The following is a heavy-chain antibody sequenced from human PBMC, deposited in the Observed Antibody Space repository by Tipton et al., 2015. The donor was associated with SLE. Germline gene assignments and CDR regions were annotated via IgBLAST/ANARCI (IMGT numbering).Heavy chain of an antibody. CDR2: IKQDGSEK. J-gene: IGHJ4*02. CDR1: GYSFTSYW. CDR3: ASSFYCGGDCYPYYFDY. Sequence: QLVQSGAEVKKPGESLKISCKGSGYSFTSYWIGWVRQAPGKGLEWVANIKQDGSEKDYVDSVKGRFTISRDDAKNSLYLQMNSLRVEDTAVYYCASSFYCGGDCYPYYFDYWGQGTLVTVSS. D-gene: IGHD2-21*01. V-gene: IGHV3-7*01.